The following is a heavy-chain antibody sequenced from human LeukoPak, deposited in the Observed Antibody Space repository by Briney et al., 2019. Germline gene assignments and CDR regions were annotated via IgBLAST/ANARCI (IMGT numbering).Heavy chain of an antibody. CDR3: VRGQKRYWYYESRGWKYYMDV. J-gene: IGHJ6*03. D-gene: IGHD3-22*01. V-gene: IGHV4-34*01. Sequence: SETLSLTCAVSGGSFSGYYWSWVRQSPGKGLEWIGEVYHSGTTNYNVSLKRRVTLSLDTSTNQFSLKMRSVTAMDAAIYYCVRGQKRYWYYESRGWKYYMDVWGKGTTVTVSS. CDR1: GGSFSGYY. CDR2: VYHSGTT.